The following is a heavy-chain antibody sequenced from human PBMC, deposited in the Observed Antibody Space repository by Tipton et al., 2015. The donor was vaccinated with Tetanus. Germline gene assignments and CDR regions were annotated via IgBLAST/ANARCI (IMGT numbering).Heavy chain of an antibody. D-gene: IGHD2-15*01. Sequence: SLRLSCAASGFILSSYGIHWVRQAPGKGLEWVAVSWYDGTDKYYADSVKGRFTIPRDNSKNTLYLQMNSLRAEDTAVYYCAREADCSGGSCFSGDFDNWGQGTQVTVSS. CDR2: SWYDGTDK. V-gene: IGHV3-33*01. CDR3: AREADCSGGSCFSGDFDN. CDR1: GFILSSYG. J-gene: IGHJ4*02.